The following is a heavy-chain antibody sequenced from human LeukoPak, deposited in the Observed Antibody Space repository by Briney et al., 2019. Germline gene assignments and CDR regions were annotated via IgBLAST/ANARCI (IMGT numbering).Heavy chain of an antibody. V-gene: IGHV1-8*01. Sequence: GASVKVSCKASGYTFTSYDINWVRQATGQGLEWMGWMNPNSGNTGYAQKFQGRVTMTRNTSISTAYMELSSLRSEDTAVYYCAGSIRSRVKRGYYYYYYMDVWGKGTTVTVSS. D-gene: IGHD4-17*01. CDR2: MNPNSGNT. CDR3: AGSIRSRVKRGYYYYYYMDV. CDR1: GYTFTSYD. J-gene: IGHJ6*03.